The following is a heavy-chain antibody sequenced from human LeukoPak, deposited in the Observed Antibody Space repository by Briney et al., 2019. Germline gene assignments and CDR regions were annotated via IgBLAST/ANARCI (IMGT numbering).Heavy chain of an antibody. J-gene: IGHJ6*02. Sequence: NPGGSLRLSCTASGFTFGDXXMXXXRQPPGXXXXXXGEINHSGSTNYNPSLXSRVXISVDTSKNQFSLKLSSVTAADTAVYYCAGSMVPENYGMDVWGQGTTITVSS. CDR2: INHSGST. CDR1: GFTFGDXX. V-gene: IGHV4-34*08. D-gene: IGHD3-10*01. CDR3: AGSMVPENYGMDV.